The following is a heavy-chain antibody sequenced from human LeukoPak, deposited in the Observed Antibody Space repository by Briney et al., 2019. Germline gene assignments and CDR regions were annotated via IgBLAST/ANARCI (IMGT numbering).Heavy chain of an antibody. Sequence: SVKASCKASGGTFSSYAISWVRQAPGQGLEWMGGIIPIFGTANYAQKFQGRVTITADESTSTAYMELSSLRSEDTAVYYCARDLSRSSSPLFDYWGQGTLVTVSS. CDR2: IIPIFGTA. CDR3: ARDLSRSSSPLFDY. D-gene: IGHD6-13*01. J-gene: IGHJ4*02. CDR1: GGTFSSYA. V-gene: IGHV1-69*13.